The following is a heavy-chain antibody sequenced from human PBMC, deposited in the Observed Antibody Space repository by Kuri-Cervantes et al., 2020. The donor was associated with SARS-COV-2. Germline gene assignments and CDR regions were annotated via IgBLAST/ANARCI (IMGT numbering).Heavy chain of an antibody. CDR1: GFTFSSYS. V-gene: IGHV3-21*01. Sequence: GESLKISCAASGFTFSSYSMNWVRQAPGTGLEWVSSISSSSSYIYYADSVKGRFTISRDNAKNSLYLQMNSLRAEDTAVYSCARDRDGYSSSWYGGYYYGMDVWGQGTTVTVSS. CDR2: ISSSSSYI. CDR3: ARDRDGYSSSWYGGYYYGMDV. D-gene: IGHD6-13*01. J-gene: IGHJ6*02.